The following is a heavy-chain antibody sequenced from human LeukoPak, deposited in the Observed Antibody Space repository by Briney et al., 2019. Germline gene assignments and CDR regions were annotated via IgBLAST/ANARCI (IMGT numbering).Heavy chain of an antibody. Sequence: PSETLSLTCTVSGGSIGRSSYYWGWIRQPPGKGLEWIGSIHYTGSTYYNPSLKSRVTISVDTSKNQFSLKWSSVTAADTVVYYCARLYSGYDPPDYWGQGTLVTVSS. CDR1: GGSIGRSSYY. CDR3: ARLYSGYDPPDY. J-gene: IGHJ4*02. CDR2: IHYTGST. V-gene: IGHV4-39*01. D-gene: IGHD5-12*01.